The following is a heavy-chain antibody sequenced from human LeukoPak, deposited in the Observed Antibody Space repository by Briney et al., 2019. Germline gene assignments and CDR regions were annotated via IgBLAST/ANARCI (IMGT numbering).Heavy chain of an antibody. CDR3: ARDGLELLPFPGYYFDY. Sequence: ASVKVTCKASGYTFTGYYMHWLLQEPGQELEEMGWINPHSGCTNYAQKFQGRVTMTRDTSISTAYMELSRLRSDDTAVYYCARDGLELLPFPGYYFDYWGQGTLVTVSS. D-gene: IGHD1-26*01. V-gene: IGHV1-2*02. CDR1: GYTFTGYY. CDR2: INPHSGCT. J-gene: IGHJ4*02.